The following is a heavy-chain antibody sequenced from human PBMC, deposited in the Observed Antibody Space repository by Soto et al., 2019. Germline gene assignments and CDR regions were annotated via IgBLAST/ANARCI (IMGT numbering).Heavy chain of an antibody. CDR2: IRHDASGQ. J-gene: IGHJ4*02. Sequence: EVHLVESGGGLVQPGGSLRLSCVASGFIFSDYYMSWVRQAPGKGLEWVANIRHDASGQYYLDSLKGRFTISRDNAQNSLYLQMNSVTTEDTAVYYCVRDEGTRTFPRGARTQFDYWGQGTLVSVSS. V-gene: IGHV3-7*01. CDR3: VRDEGTRTFPRGARTQFDY. D-gene: IGHD3-10*01. CDR1: GFIFSDYY.